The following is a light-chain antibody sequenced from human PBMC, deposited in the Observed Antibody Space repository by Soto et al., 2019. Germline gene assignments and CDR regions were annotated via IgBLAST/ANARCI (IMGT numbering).Light chain of an antibody. CDR1: SSDVGNYNY. CDR3: SSFTSSNTYV. V-gene: IGLV2-14*01. CDR2: NVN. Sequence: QSVLTQSASVSGSPGQSNTISCTGTSSDVGNYNYVSWYQQHPGEVPKLIIFNVNNRPSGVSNRFSGSKSGNTASLTISGLQAEDEADYYCSSFTSSNTYVFGTGTQLTVL. J-gene: IGLJ1*01.